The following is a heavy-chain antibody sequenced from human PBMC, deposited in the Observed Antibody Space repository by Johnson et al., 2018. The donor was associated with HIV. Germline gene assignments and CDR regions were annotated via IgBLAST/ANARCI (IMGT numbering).Heavy chain of an antibody. V-gene: IGHV3-23*04. J-gene: IGHJ3*02. CDR2: LSGSGGST. Sequence: VQLVESGGGLVQPGGSLRLSCVASGITFSSYAMSWVRQAPGKGLEWVSALSGSGGSTYYAGSVRGRFTISRDNSKNTVYLQMNSLRAEDTAVYYCARRGLANAFDIWGQGTMVTVSS. D-gene: IGHD3-10*01. CDR3: ARRGLANAFDI. CDR1: GITFSSYA.